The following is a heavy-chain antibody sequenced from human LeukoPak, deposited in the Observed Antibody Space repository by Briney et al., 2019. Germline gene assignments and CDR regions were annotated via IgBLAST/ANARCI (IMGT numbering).Heavy chain of an antibody. CDR3: LRGDRRDY. CDR2: IYSGGST. V-gene: IGHV3-53*01. J-gene: IGHJ4*02. Sequence: GGSLRLSCAASGFTVSSNYMSWVRQAPGKGLEWVSIIYSGGSTFYADSVKGRFIISRDNAKDSLYLQMNSLRVEDTAVYYCLRGDRRDYWGQGTLVTVSS. CDR1: GFTVSSNY.